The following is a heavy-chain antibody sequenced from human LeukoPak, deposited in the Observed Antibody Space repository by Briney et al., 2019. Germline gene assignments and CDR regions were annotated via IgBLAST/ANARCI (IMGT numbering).Heavy chain of an antibody. CDR3: ARGDYYDSSGYFAFDY. D-gene: IGHD3-22*01. J-gene: IGHJ4*02. Sequence: GGSLRLSCAASGFTFSSYWMSWIRQAPGKGLEWVSYITSSGSTIYYADSVKGRFTISRDNAKNSLSLQMNSLRAEDTAVYYCARGDYYDSSGYFAFDYWGQGTLVTVSS. V-gene: IGHV3-11*01. CDR2: ITSSGSTI. CDR1: GFTFSSYW.